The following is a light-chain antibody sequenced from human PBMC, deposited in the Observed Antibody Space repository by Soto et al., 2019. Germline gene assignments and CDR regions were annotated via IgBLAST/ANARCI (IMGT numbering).Light chain of an antibody. CDR1: QSVSSD. Sequence: ETVMTHSPATLSVSPWEIATLSCRASQSVSSDLAWYQQKPGQAPRLLIFGATTRATSIPARFTGSRSGTEFTPTISSLQSEDFAVYYCQQYNTWPRTFGQGTKVDIK. CDR2: GAT. J-gene: IGKJ1*01. CDR3: QQYNTWPRT. V-gene: IGKV3-15*01.